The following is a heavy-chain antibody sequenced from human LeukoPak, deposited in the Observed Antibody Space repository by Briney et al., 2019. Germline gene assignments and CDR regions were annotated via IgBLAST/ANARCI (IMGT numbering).Heavy chain of an antibody. D-gene: IGHD3-9*01. CDR2: ISGSGGST. V-gene: IGHV3-23*01. J-gene: IGHJ4*02. CDR3: ARTPLDILTGTQG. Sequence: GGSLRLSCAASGFTFSSYAMSWVRQAPGKGLEWVSAISGSGGSTYYADSVKGRFTISRDNAKNSLYLQMNSLRAEDTAVYYCARTPLDILTGTQGWGQGTLVTVSS. CDR1: GFTFSSYA.